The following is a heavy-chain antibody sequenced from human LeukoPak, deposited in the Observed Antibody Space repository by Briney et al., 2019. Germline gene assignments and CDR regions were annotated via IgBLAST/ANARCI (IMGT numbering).Heavy chain of an antibody. J-gene: IGHJ5*02. CDR2: IIPILGIA. CDR3: ARSHSSGYYYVDWFDP. CDR1: GGTFSSYA. D-gene: IGHD3-22*01. V-gene: IGHV1-69*04. Sequence: ASVKVSCKASGGTFSSYAISWVRQAPGQGLEWMGRIIPILGIANYAQKFQGRVTITADKSTSTAYMELSSLRSEDTAVYYCARSHSSGYYYVDWFDPWGQGTLVTVSS.